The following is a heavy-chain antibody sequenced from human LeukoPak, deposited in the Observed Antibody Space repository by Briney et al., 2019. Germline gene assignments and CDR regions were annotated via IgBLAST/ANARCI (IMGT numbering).Heavy chain of an antibody. Sequence: PSETLSLTCAVSGGSISSGGYSWSWIRQPPGKGLEWIGYIYYSGSTYYNPSLKSRVTISVDTSKNQFSLKLSSVTAADTAVYYCASLANGYSSGWRDPSEAFDIWGQGTMVTVSS. CDR2: IYYSGST. J-gene: IGHJ3*02. D-gene: IGHD6-19*01. CDR1: GGSISSGGYS. CDR3: ASLANGYSSGWRDPSEAFDI. V-gene: IGHV4-30-4*07.